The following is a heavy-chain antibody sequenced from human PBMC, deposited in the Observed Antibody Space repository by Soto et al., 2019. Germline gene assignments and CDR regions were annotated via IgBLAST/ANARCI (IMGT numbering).Heavy chain of an antibody. Sequence: PGGSLRLSCAVSGFTFSDYYMTWIRQAPGKGLEWVSYISSSTSHTNYADSVKGRFTISRDNAKNSLFLQMNSLRAEDTAVYYCARGRGAAAGYFDSWGQGTLVTVSS. CDR3: ARGRGAAAGYFDS. D-gene: IGHD6-13*01. V-gene: IGHV3-11*05. CDR2: ISSSTSHT. CDR1: GFTFSDYY. J-gene: IGHJ4*02.